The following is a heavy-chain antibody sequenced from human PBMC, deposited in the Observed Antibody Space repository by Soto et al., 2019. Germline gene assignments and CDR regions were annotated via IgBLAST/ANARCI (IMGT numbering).Heavy chain of an antibody. CDR1: GYTFRNFG. J-gene: IGHJ4*02. Sequence: QIQLLQSGAEVKKPGASVKVTCKASGYTFRNFGISWVRQAPGQGLEWMVWIIAYNSNANYAQKCQGRLTMTADTSTSTAYMELRSLRSDDTAVYYCARENNYFDYWGQGTLVTVSS. CDR2: IIAYNSNA. V-gene: IGHV1-18*01. CDR3: ARENNYFDY.